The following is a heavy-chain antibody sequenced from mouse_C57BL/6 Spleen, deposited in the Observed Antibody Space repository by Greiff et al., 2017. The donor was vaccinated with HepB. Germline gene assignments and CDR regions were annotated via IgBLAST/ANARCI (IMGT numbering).Heavy chain of an antibody. CDR3: ARVGAYGNYGY. J-gene: IGHJ2*01. Sequence: QVQLQQPGAELVKPGASVKLSCKASGYTFTSYWMHWVKQRPGQGLEWIGMIHPNSGSTNYNEKFKSKATLTVDKSSSTAYMQLSSLTSEDSAVYYCARVGAYGNYGYWGQGTTLTVSS. CDR2: IHPNSGST. CDR1: GYTFTSYW. D-gene: IGHD2-1*01. V-gene: IGHV1-64*01.